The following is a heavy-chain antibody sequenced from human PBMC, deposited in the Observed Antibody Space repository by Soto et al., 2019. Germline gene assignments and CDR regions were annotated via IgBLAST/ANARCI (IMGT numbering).Heavy chain of an antibody. V-gene: IGHV4-39*07. D-gene: IGHD3-3*01. CDR2: INHSGST. J-gene: IGHJ4*02. CDR1: GGSIRSGSYY. CDR3: ARGAKFWSGYYAIVYYFDY. Sequence: PSETLSLTCIVSGGSIRSGSYYWSWIRQPPGKGLEWIGEINHSGSTNYNPSLKSRVTISVDTSKNQFSLKLSSVTAADTAVYYCARGAKFWSGYYAIVYYFDYWGQGTLVTVSS.